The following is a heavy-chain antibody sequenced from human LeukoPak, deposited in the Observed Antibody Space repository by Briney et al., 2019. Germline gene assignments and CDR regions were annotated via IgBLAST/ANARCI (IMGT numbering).Heavy chain of an antibody. CDR2: INPNSGGT. CDR3: ARGAVVPAALSGY. D-gene: IGHD2-2*01. J-gene: IGHJ4*02. V-gene: IGHV1-2*02. Sequence: ASVKVSCKASGYTFTSYDINWVRQAPGQGLEWMGWINPNSGGTNYAQKFQGRVTMTRDTSISTAYMELSRLRSDDTAVYYCARGAVVPAALSGYWGQGTLVTVSS. CDR1: GYTFTSYD.